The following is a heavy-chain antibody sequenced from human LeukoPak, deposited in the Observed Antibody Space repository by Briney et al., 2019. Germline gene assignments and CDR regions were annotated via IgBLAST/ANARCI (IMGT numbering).Heavy chain of an antibody. Sequence: ASVKVSCKASGYTFTSYGISWVRQAPGQGLEWMGWISAYNGNTNYAQKLQGRVTMTTDTSTSPAYMELRSLRSDDTAVYYCAAPRGYSYGDYFDYWGQGTLVTVSS. CDR1: GYTFTSYG. D-gene: IGHD5-18*01. CDR2: ISAYNGNT. CDR3: AAPRGYSYGDYFDY. J-gene: IGHJ4*02. V-gene: IGHV1-18*04.